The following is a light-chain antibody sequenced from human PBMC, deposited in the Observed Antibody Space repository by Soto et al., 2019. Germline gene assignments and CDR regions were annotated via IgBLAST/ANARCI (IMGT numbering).Light chain of an antibody. CDR2: GAS. CDR3: QQYGSSPVT. V-gene: IGKV3-20*01. CDR1: QSVSSTY. J-gene: IGKJ5*01. Sequence: EIVLTQSPGTLSLSPGERATLSCRASQSVSSTYLAWYQQKPGQPPRLLIYGASSRATGIPDRFSGSGSGTDFTLPITRLESEDFAVYYCQQYGSSPVTFGKGTRLDIK.